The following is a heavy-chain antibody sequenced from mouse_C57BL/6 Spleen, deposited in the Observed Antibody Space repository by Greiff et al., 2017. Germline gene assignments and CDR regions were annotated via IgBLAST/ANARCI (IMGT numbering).Heavy chain of an antibody. J-gene: IGHJ2*01. D-gene: IGHD1-1*01. Sequence: EVHLVESGGGLVKPGGSLKLSCAASGFTFSDYGMHWVRQAPEKGLEWVAYISSGSSTIYYADTVKGRFTISGDNATNTLFLQMTRLRSEDTAMYYCAKSTTVVANLDYWGQGTTLTVSS. CDR1: GFTFSDYG. CDR3: AKSTTVVANLDY. CDR2: ISSGSSTI. V-gene: IGHV5-17*01.